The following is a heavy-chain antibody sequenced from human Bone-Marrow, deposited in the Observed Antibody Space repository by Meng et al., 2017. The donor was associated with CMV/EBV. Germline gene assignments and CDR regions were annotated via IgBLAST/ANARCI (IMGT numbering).Heavy chain of an antibody. V-gene: IGHV1-69*04. Sequence: KISCKASGGTFSSYTISWVRQAPGQGLEWMGRIIPILGIANYAQKFQGRVTITADKSTSTAYMELSSLRSEDTAVYYCARDARIAALRYYGMDVWGQGNTVTVYS. J-gene: IGHJ6*02. CDR1: GGTFSSYT. CDR2: IIPILGIA. D-gene: IGHD6-13*01. CDR3: ARDARIAALRYYGMDV.